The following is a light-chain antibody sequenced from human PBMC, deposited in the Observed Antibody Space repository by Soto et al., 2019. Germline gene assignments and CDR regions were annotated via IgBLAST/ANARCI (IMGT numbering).Light chain of an antibody. Sequence: SYELTQTPSVSVSPGQTASITCSGDKLGDKYACWYQQKPCQSPVLVIYQDTKRPSGIPERFSGSNSGNTATLTISGTQAMDEADYYCQAWDSSTVVFGGGTKLTVL. CDR3: QAWDSSTVV. CDR2: QDT. J-gene: IGLJ2*01. CDR1: KLGDKY. V-gene: IGLV3-1*01.